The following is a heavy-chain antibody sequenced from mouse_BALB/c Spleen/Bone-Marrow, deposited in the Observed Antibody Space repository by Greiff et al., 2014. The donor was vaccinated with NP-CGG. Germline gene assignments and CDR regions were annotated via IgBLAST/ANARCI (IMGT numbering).Heavy chain of an antibody. CDR1: GFTFSDYY. Sequence: EVHLVESGGGLVKPGGSLKLSCAASGFTFSDYYMYWVRQTPEKRLEWVATISDGGSYTYYPDSVKGRFTISRDNAKNNLYLQMSSLKSEDTAMYYCARDRRITTATYAMDYWVKEPQSPSPQ. CDR3: ARDRRITTATYAMDY. D-gene: IGHD1-2*01. J-gene: IGHJ4*01. CDR2: ISDGGSYT. V-gene: IGHV5-4*02.